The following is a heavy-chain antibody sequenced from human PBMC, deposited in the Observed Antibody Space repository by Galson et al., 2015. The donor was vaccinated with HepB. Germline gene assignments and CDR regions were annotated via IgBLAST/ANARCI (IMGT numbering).Heavy chain of an antibody. CDR2: ISGSGGST. CDR3: ARSPPHDYGDYEGSVWFDP. V-gene: IGHV3-23*01. J-gene: IGHJ5*02. Sequence: SLRLSCAASGFTFSSYGMHWVRQAPGKGLEWVSAISGSGGSTYYADSVKGRFTISRDNAKNSLYLQMNILRDEDTAVYYCARSPPHDYGDYEGSVWFDPWGQGTLVTVSS. D-gene: IGHD4-17*01. CDR1: GFTFSSYG.